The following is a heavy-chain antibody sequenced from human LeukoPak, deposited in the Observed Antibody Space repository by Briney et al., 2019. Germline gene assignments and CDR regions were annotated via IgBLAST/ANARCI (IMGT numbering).Heavy chain of an antibody. CDR1: GFTFSSHS. Sequence: PGGSLRLSCAASGFTFSSHSMNWVRQAPGKGLEWVSAISGSGGSTYYADSVKGRFTISRDNSKNTLYLQMNSLRAEDTAVYYCANLIYQLLWEPMDVWGKGTTVTVSS. D-gene: IGHD2-2*01. V-gene: IGHV3-23*01. CDR3: ANLIYQLLWEPMDV. CDR2: ISGSGGST. J-gene: IGHJ6*03.